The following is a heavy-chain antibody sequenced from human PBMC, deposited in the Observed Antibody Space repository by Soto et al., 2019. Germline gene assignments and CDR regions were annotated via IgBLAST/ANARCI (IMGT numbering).Heavy chain of an antibody. CDR2: IDSDGINT. V-gene: IGHV3-74*01. CDR3: GSVFEY. CDR1: GFTYTNYW. Sequence: DVQLVESGGGLVQPGGSLRLLCAASGFTYTNYWMHWVRQAPEKGLVWVSRIDSDGINTTYADAVKGRFTISRDNAKNTLYLQMNDLIPEDTAVYYCGSVFEYWGQGSLVTVYS. J-gene: IGHJ4*02.